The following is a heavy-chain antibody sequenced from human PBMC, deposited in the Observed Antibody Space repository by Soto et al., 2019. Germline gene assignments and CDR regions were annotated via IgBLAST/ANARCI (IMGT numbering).Heavy chain of an antibody. Sequence: QVQLVQSGAEVKQPGASVKVSCKASGYSFSGYGIHWVRQAPGQRPEWMGWISAGNGITKFSQQFQGRVAAIRDIAASTAYMELRSLTSEDTAVYYCARGSSSWSLRTGAYYGMDVWGQGTTVFVSS. CDR2: ISAGNGIT. D-gene: IGHD2-2*01. CDR3: ARGSSSWSLRTGAYYGMDV. J-gene: IGHJ6*02. CDR1: GYSFSGYG. V-gene: IGHV1-3*01.